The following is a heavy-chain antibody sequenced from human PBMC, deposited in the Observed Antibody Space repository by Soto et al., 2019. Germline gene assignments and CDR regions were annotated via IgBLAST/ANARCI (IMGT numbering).Heavy chain of an antibody. V-gene: IGHV1-8*01. J-gene: IGHJ5*01. CDR3: ARAYGAGSFDF. D-gene: IGHD3-10*01. CDR1: GYTFRSYY. CDR2: VNPNTGST. Sequence: QVQLVQSGAEVKKPGASVKVSCTGSGYTFRSYYIHWVRQANGQGLEWMGWVNPNTGSTGYAQKFQGRVTMTRYMSKSSAYMEVNSLTSEDTAIYYCARAYGAGSFDFWGQGTLVSVSS.